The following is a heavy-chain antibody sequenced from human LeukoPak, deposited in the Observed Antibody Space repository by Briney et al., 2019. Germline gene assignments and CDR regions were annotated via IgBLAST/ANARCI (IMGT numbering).Heavy chain of an antibody. Sequence: GASVKVSCKASGGTFSSYAISWVRQAPGQGLEWMGGIIPIFGTANYAQKFQGRVTITTDESTSTAYMELSSLRSEDTAVYYCARYDSSSAWVDYWGQGTLVTVSS. CDR3: ARYDSSSAWVDY. CDR1: GGTFSSYA. CDR2: IIPIFGTA. D-gene: IGHD6-6*01. V-gene: IGHV1-69*05. J-gene: IGHJ4*02.